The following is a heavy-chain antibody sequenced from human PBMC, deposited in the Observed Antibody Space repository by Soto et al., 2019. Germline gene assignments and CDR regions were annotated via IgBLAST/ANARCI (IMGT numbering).Heavy chain of an antibody. D-gene: IGHD5-18*01. J-gene: IGHJ4*02. CDR1: GGSISSGDYY. CDR3: ARSRLGYSYGGYYFDY. Sequence: SETLSLTCTVSGGSISSGDYYWSWIRQPPGKGLEWIGYIYRSGSTYFNPPLKSRVTMSVDTSKNQFSLKLSSVTAADTAVYYCARSRLGYSYGGYYFDYWGQGTLVTVSS. V-gene: IGHV4-30-4*01. CDR2: IYRSGST.